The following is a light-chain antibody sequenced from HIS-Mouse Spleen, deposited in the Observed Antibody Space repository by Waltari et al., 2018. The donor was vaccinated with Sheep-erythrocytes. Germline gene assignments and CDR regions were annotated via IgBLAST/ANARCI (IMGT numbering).Light chain of an antibody. CDR1: SSNIGSNT. Sequence: QSVLTQPPSASGTPGQRVTISCSGSSSNIGSNTVNWYQQLPGTAPKLLIYSNNQRPSVVPDRFSGSKSGPSASLAISGLQSEDEADYYCAAWDDSLNGYVFGTGTKVTVL. CDR3: AAWDDSLNGYV. V-gene: IGLV1-44*01. J-gene: IGLJ1*01. CDR2: SNN.